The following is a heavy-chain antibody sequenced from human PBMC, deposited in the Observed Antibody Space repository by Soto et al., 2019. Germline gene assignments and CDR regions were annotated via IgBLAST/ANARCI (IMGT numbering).Heavy chain of an antibody. Sequence: QVQLVQSGAEVKKPESSVKVSCKASGGTFSSYAISWVRQAPGQGLEWMGGIIPIFGTANYAQKFQGRVTITADESTSTAYMELSSLRSEDTAVYYCARDNEDTIFGVVIPKVSTYYYYGMDVWGQGTTVTVSS. CDR3: ARDNEDTIFGVVIPKVSTYYYYGMDV. D-gene: IGHD3-3*01. CDR2: IIPIFGTA. J-gene: IGHJ6*02. CDR1: GGTFSSYA. V-gene: IGHV1-69*01.